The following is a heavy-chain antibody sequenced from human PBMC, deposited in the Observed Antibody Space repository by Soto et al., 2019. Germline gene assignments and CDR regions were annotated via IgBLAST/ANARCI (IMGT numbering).Heavy chain of an antibody. CDR2: IYYSGST. J-gene: IGHJ4*02. CDR3: ARGRYSSSWYREFDY. Sequence: PSETLSLTCTVSGGSVSSGSYYWSWIRQPPGKGLEWIGYIYYSGSTNYNPSLKSRVTISVDTSKNQFSLKLSSVTAADTAVYYCARGRYSSSWYREFDYWGQGTLVTVYS. D-gene: IGHD6-13*01. CDR1: GGSVSSGSYY. V-gene: IGHV4-61*01.